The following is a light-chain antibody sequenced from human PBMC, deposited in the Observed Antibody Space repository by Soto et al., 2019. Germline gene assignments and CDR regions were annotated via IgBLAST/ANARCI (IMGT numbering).Light chain of an antibody. CDR2: DTS. V-gene: IGKV3-20*01. J-gene: IGKJ1*01. CDR3: QQCGSSPS. Sequence: EIVLTQSPGTLSLSPGERATLSCSASQSVSSSYSAWYQQKPGQAPRLLIYDTSSRATGIPDRFSGSGSGTDFTLAISRREAENFAVYYCQQCGSSPSFGQGTKVELK. CDR1: QSVSSSY.